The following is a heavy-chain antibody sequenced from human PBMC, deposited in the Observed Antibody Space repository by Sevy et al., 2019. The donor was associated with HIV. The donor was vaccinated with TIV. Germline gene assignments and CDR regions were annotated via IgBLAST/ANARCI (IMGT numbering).Heavy chain of an antibody. CDR2: IDWDDDK. CDR1: GFSLSTSGMC. V-gene: IGHV2-70*11. CDR3: ARIGYDSRGHYFDY. J-gene: IGHJ4*02. Sequence: SGPTLVKPTQTLTLTCTFSGFSLSTSGMCVGWIRQPPGKALEWLARIDWDDDKYYSTSLKTRLTISKDTSKNQVVLTMTNMDPVDTATYYCARIGYDSRGHYFDYWGQGTLVTVSS. D-gene: IGHD3-22*01.